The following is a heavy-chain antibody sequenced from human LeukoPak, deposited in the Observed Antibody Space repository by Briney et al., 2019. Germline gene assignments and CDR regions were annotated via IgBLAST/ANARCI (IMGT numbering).Heavy chain of an antibody. V-gene: IGHV4-39*01. CDR1: GGSISSSSFC. D-gene: IGHD3-10*01. CDR2: IYYSGST. CDR3: ARLVWFEDRYFDY. Sequence: SETLSLTCTVSGGSISSSSFCWGWIRQPPGKGLEWIGNIYYSGSTYYNPSLKSRVTISVDTSKNQFSLKLSSVTAADTAMYYCARLVWFEDRYFDYWGQGTLVTVSS. J-gene: IGHJ4*02.